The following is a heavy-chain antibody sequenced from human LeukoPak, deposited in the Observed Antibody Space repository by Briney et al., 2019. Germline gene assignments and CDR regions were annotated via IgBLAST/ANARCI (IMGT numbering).Heavy chain of an antibody. D-gene: IGHD6-19*01. J-gene: IGHJ4*02. V-gene: IGHV3-21*01. CDR2: ISSSSSYI. CDR1: GFTFSGFS. CDR3: ARDPVAGTGS. Sequence: PGGSLRLSCAASGFTFSGFSINWVREAPGKGLGWVSSISSSSSYIYYADSVKGRFTISRDNAKNSLYLQMNSLRAEDTAVYYCARDPVAGTGSWGQGTLVTVSS.